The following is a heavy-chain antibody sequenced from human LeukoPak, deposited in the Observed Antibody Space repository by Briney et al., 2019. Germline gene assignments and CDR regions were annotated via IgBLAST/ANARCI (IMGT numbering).Heavy chain of an antibody. CDR1: GYTFTSYG. D-gene: IGHD3-16*02. V-gene: IGHV1-18*01. Sequence: ASVKVSCKASGYTFTSYGISWVRQAPGQGLEWMGWISAYNGNTNYAQKLQGRVTMTTDTSTSTAYMELRSLRSDDTAVYYCARDGYYDYVWGSYRYYFDYWGQGTLATVSS. J-gene: IGHJ4*02. CDR2: ISAYNGNT. CDR3: ARDGYYDYVWGSYRYYFDY.